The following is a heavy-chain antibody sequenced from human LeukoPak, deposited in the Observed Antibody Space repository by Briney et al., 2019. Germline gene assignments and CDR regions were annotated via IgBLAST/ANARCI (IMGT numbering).Heavy chain of an antibody. Sequence: GGSLRLSCAASGFTFSSYWMHWVRQAPGKGLVWVSRISTGGSSTNSADSVKGRFTISRDNAKNTLYLQMNSLRAEDTAVYYCVREYSSSSGRAFDIWGQGTMVTVSP. J-gene: IGHJ3*02. D-gene: IGHD6-6*01. CDR3: VREYSSSSGRAFDI. V-gene: IGHV3-74*01. CDR1: GFTFSSYW. CDR2: ISTGGSST.